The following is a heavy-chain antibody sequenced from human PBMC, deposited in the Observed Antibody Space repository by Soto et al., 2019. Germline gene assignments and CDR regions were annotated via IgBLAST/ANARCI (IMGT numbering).Heavy chain of an antibody. J-gene: IGHJ4*02. D-gene: IGHD1-26*01. CDR2: ISYDGSNK. CDR1: GFTFSSYA. Sequence: GGSLRLSCAASGFTFSSYAMHWVRQAPGKGLEWVAVISYDGSNKYYADSVKGRFTISRDNSKNTLYLQMNSLRAEDTAVYYCAKGTGVGATISPIDYWGQGTLVTVSS. CDR3: AKGTGVGATISPIDY. V-gene: IGHV3-30*04.